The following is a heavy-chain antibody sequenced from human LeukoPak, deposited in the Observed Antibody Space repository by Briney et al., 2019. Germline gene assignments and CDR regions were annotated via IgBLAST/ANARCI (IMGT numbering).Heavy chain of an antibody. J-gene: IGHJ4*02. CDR2: ITGGAENT. D-gene: IGHD1-26*01. CDR1: PFTSSGHA. Sequence: PGESLMLSSSASPFTSSGHAKSRHGPAPGKGLNWLSTITGGAENTYYADSVKGHFTISRDNSKNTVYLQMDSLRVEDTAVYYCAKVLSGSQDYWGQGTLVTVFS. V-gene: IGHV3-23*01. CDR3: AKVLSGSQDY.